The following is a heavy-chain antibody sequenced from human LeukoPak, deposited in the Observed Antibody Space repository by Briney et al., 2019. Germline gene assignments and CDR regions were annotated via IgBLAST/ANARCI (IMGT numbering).Heavy chain of an antibody. CDR3: ARDRVTMMEDKGFDP. CDR2: ISAYNGNT. Sequence: ASVKLSCKASGYTFTSYGMSWVRQAPGQGLEWMGWISAYNGNTNYAQKLQGRVTMTTDTSTSTAYMELRSLRSDDTAVYYCARDRVTMMEDKGFDPWGQGTLVTVSS. J-gene: IGHJ5*02. D-gene: IGHD3-22*01. CDR1: GYTFTSYG. V-gene: IGHV1-18*01.